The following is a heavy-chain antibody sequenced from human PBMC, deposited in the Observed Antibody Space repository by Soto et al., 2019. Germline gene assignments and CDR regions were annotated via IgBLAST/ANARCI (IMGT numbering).Heavy chain of an antibody. CDR1: GGSISSSNW. D-gene: IGHD3-10*01. V-gene: IGHV4-4*02. CDR2: IYHSGST. Sequence: SETLSLTCAVSGGSISSSNWWSWVRQPPGKGLEWIGEIYHSGSTNYNPSLKSRVTISVDTSKNQFSLKLSSVTAADTAVYYCAREGFSTMVRGVKYYYGMDVWGQGTTVTVSS. J-gene: IGHJ6*02. CDR3: AREGFSTMVRGVKYYYGMDV.